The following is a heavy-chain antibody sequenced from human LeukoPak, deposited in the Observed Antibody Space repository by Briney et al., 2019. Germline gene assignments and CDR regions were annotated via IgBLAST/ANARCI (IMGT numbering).Heavy chain of an antibody. CDR2: IRYDGSNK. V-gene: IGHV3-30*02. D-gene: IGHD3-3*01. CDR3: AREAYDFWSGYYLRWFDP. J-gene: IGHJ5*02. Sequence: PGGSLRLSCAASGFTFSSYGMHWVRQAPGKGLEWVAFIRYDGSNKYYADSVKGRFTISRDNSKNTLYLQMNSLRAEDTAVYYCAREAYDFWSGYYLRWFDPWGQGTLVTVSS. CDR1: GFTFSSYG.